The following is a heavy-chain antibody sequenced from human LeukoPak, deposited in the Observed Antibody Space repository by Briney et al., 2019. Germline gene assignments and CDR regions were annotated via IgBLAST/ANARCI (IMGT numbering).Heavy chain of an antibody. CDR2: IIPIFGTA. J-gene: IGHJ1*01. Sequence: SVKVSCKASGGTFSSYAISWVRQAPGQGLEWMGGIIPIFGTANYAQKFQGRVTITTDESTSTAYMELSSLRSEDTAVYYCARLRSSAGYFQHWGQGTLATVSS. CDR1: GGTFSSYA. V-gene: IGHV1-69*05. CDR3: ARLRSSAGYFQH. D-gene: IGHD6-25*01.